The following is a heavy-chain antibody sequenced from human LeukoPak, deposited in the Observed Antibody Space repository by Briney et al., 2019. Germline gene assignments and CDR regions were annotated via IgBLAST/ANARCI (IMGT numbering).Heavy chain of an antibody. J-gene: IGHJ4*02. V-gene: IGHV1-69*06. CDR3: ARDGGLGPPPDY. D-gene: IGHD3/OR15-3a*01. CDR1: GGTSNNYT. Sequence: GASVKVSCKASGGTSNNYTISWVRQAPGQGLEWMGGIIPIFGTANYAQKFQGRVTITADKSTSTVYMDLSSLRSDDTAVYYCARDGGLGPPPDYWGQGTLVTVSS. CDR2: IIPIFGTA.